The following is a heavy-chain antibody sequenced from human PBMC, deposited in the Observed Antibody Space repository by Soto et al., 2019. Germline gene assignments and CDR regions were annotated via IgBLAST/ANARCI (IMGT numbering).Heavy chain of an antibody. V-gene: IGHV4-61*01. CDR1: GGSFKSGSYS. D-gene: IGHD3-16*01. CDR3: ARGGAPYNWFDP. J-gene: IGHJ5*02. CDR2: VYHTGRT. Sequence: SETLSLTCTVSGGSFKSGSYSWSWIRQPPGKGLEWIGYVYHTGRTSYNPSLKSRVSISMDTSKKQFSLELTSVTAADTAVYYCARGGAPYNWFDPWGQGTLVTVSS.